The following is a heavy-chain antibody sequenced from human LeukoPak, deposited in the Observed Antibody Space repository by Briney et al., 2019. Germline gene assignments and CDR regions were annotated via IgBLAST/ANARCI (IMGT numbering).Heavy chain of an antibody. CDR3: ARDGGIVVVPAAISSYYYYMDV. CDR1: GGTFSSYA. Sequence: GASVKVSCKASGGTFSSYAISWVRQAPGQGLEWIGGIIPIFGTANYAQKFQGRVTITTDESTSTAYMELSSLRSEDTAVYYCARDGGIVVVPAAISSYYYYMDVWGKGTTVTVSS. V-gene: IGHV1-69*05. D-gene: IGHD2-2*01. CDR2: IIPIFGTA. J-gene: IGHJ6*03.